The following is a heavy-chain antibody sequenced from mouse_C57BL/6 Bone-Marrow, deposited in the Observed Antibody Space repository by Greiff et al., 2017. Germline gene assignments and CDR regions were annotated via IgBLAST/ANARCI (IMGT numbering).Heavy chain of an antibody. Sequence: EVQLQQSGPELVKPGASVKISCKASGYTFTDYYMNLVKQSHGKSLEWIGDINPNNGGTSYNQKFKGKATLTVDKSSSTAYMELRSLTSEDSAVYYCAREGWDYDGFAYWGQGTLVTVSA. J-gene: IGHJ3*01. CDR2: INPNNGGT. D-gene: IGHD2-4*01. CDR3: AREGWDYDGFAY. CDR1: GYTFTDYY. V-gene: IGHV1-26*01.